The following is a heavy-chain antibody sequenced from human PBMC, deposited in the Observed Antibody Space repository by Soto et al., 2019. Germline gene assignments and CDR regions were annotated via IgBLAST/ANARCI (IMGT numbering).Heavy chain of an antibody. CDR1: GFTFSDYA. V-gene: IGHV3-23*01. J-gene: IGHJ4*02. CDR2: FRGGGGST. D-gene: IGHD5-18*01. CDR3: AKGGYSYFDY. Sequence: EVQLLESGGDLVQPGGSLTLSCAASGFTFSDYAMSWVRQAPGKGLEWVSAFRGGGGSTFYADSVRGRFTISRDNAKSTLYLQMNSLRAEDTAVYYCAKGGYSYFDYWGQGTLVTVSS.